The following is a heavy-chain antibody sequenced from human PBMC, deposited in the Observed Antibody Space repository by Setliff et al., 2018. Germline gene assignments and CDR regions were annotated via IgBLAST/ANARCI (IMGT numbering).Heavy chain of an antibody. Sequence: SETLSLTCTVSGDYISSQYWSWIRQPPGKGLEWIGYIYYSGSTYYNPSLKSRVTISVDTSKNQFSLKLSSVTAADTAVYYCARDNNPGYRGYWGRFDYWGQGTLVTVSS. CDR2: IYYSGST. D-gene: IGHD3-16*02. CDR3: ARDNNPGYRGYWGRFDY. CDR1: GDYISSQY. V-gene: IGHV4-59*06. J-gene: IGHJ4*02.